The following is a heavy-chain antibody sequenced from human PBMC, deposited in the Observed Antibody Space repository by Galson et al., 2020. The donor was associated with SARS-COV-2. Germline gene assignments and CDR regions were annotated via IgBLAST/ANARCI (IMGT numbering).Heavy chain of an antibody. V-gene: IGHV4-39*07. D-gene: IGHD2-21*01. CDR1: GGSISSSSYS. Sequence: SETLSLTCTVSGGSISSSSYSWGWLRQPPGTGLEWLGRIYYSGSTYYNPSLKSRVTISVDTSKNQFSLKLSSVTAADTAVYYCARDYSPPLAPYCYYMDVWGKGTTVTVSS. CDR2: IYYSGST. J-gene: IGHJ6*03. CDR3: ARDYSPPLAPYCYYMDV.